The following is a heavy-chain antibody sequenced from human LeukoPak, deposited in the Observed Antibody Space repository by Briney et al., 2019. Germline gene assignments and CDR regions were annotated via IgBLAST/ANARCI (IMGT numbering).Heavy chain of an antibody. CDR2: VKSKIDGGTT. J-gene: IGHJ4*02. V-gene: IGHV3-15*01. CDR1: GFTFSNAW. CDR3: TTDLGYFDN. Sequence: PGGSLRLSCAASGFTFSNAWISWVRQAPGKGLEWVGRVKSKIDGGTTDYAAPVKGRFTISRDDSKSTLYLQMNSLKTEDTAVYYCTTDLGYFDNWGQGTLVTVSS.